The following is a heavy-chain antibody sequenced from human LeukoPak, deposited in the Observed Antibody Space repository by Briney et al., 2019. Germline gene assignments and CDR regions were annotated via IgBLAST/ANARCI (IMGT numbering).Heavy chain of an antibody. CDR2: IFHSGNT. CDR3: ARQPYTIGAYYFDY. Sequence: PSETLSLTCIVSGDSISSYYWSWIRQPPGKGLEWIGYIFHSGNTNYNPSLKSRVTMSIDTSKNQFSLRLSSVTAADTAVYYCARQPYTIGAYYFDYWGPGTPVSVSS. D-gene: IGHD1-26*01. CDR1: GDSISSYY. V-gene: IGHV4-59*08. J-gene: IGHJ4*02.